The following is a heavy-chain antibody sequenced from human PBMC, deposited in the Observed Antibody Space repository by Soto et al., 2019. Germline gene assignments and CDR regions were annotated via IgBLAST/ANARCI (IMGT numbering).Heavy chain of an antibody. D-gene: IGHD3-22*01. CDR1: GFTFSRYW. V-gene: IGHV3-7*03. CDR2: IKEGGSEK. J-gene: IGHJ6*02. Sequence: EVQLVESGGDLVQPGGSLRLSCAASGFTFSRYWMSWVRQAPGKGLEWVAIIKEGGSEKYYVDSVKGRFTISRDNAKNSLYLQMNSLRAEDTAVYYCARDNYYDSSGYYYGMDVWGQGTTVTVSS. CDR3: ARDNYYDSSGYYYGMDV.